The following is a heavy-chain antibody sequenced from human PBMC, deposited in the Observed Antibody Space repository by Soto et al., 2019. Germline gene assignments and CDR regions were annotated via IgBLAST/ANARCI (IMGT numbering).Heavy chain of an antibody. CDR1: GYTFTSYG. D-gene: IGHD2-2*01. V-gene: IGHV1-18*04. CDR3: ARGIVVVPAAIPSGMDV. Sequence: QVQLVQSGAEVKKPAASVKVSCKASGYTFTSYGISWVRQAPGQGLEWMGWISAYNGNTNYAQKLQGRVTMTTDTSTSTAYMELRSLRSDDTAVYYCARGIVVVPAAIPSGMDVWGQGTTVTVSS. CDR2: ISAYNGNT. J-gene: IGHJ6*02.